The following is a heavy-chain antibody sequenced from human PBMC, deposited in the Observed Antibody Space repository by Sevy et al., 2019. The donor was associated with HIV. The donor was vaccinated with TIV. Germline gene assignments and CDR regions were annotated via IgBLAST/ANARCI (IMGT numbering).Heavy chain of an antibody. CDR2: ISGETYYT. CDR3: TRASLLGYCSTTSCYYAFDI. CDR1: GITFSTSV. Sequence: GGCLRLSCNASGITFSTSVMNWVRQSPDRGLEWVSSISGETYYTHYADSMRGRFIVSRDNAKNSLFLEMNSLTVEDTAVYYCTRASLLGYCSTTSCYYAFDIWGPGTVVTVSS. V-gene: IGHV3-21*01. D-gene: IGHD2-2*01. J-gene: IGHJ3*02.